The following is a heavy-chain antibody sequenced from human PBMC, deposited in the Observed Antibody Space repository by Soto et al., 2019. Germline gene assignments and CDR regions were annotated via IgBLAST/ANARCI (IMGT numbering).Heavy chain of an antibody. Sequence: QVQLQESGPGLVKPSQTLSLTCTVSGGSISSGDYYWSWIRKPPGKGLEWIGYIYYSGSTYYNPSLKSRVTISVDTSKNQFSLKLSSVTAADTAVYYCARSPWIQLWSPYYFDYWGQGTLVTVSS. CDR2: IYYSGST. D-gene: IGHD5-18*01. CDR3: ARSPWIQLWSPYYFDY. V-gene: IGHV4-30-4*01. CDR1: GGSISSGDYY. J-gene: IGHJ4*02.